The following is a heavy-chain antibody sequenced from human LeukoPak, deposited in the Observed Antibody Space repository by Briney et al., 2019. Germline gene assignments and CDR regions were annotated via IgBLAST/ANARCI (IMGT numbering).Heavy chain of an antibody. V-gene: IGHV3-48*03. CDR1: GFTFSNYE. CDR2: ITSSGNTI. Sequence: PGGSLSLSCAASGFTFSNYEMNWVRQAPGKGLEWVSYITSSGNTIYYANSVKGRFTISRDNAKNSLYLQMNSLRAEDTAVYYCSRGSPGDWGQGTLVTVSS. J-gene: IGHJ4*02. CDR3: SRGSPGD.